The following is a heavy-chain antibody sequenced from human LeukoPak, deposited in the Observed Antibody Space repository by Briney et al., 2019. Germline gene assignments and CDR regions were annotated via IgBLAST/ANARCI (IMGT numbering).Heavy chain of an antibody. CDR1: GYTFTAYH. V-gene: IGHV1-2*02. D-gene: IGHD2-2*01. CDR3: ASKGGGSCSSSHCQGAFDF. CDR2: INPNSGDT. J-gene: IGHJ3*01. Sequence: ASVKVSCKPSGYTFTAYHMHLVRQAPGQGLEWMGWINPNSGDTKYAQNFQDRVTMTWDTSVSTAYMELSSLTSDDTAVYYCASKGGGSCSSSHCQGAFDFWGQGSMVTVSS.